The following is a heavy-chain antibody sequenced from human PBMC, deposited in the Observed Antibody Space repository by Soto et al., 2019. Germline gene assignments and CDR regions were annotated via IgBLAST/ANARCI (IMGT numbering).Heavy chain of an antibody. Sequence: SETLSLTCAVSGGSISSGDYSWSWIRQPPGKGLEWTGYIYHSGSTSYNPSLKSRVTISVDRSQNQFSLKLSSVTAADTAVYYCARGGATSLGYYYYGIDVWGQGTTVTVSS. J-gene: IGHJ6*02. V-gene: IGHV4-30-2*01. CDR1: GGSISSGDYS. CDR3: ARGGATSLGYYYYGIDV. D-gene: IGHD5-12*01. CDR2: IYHSGST.